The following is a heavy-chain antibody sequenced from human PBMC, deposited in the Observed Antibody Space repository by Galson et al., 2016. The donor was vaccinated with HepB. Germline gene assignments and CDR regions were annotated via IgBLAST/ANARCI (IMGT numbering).Heavy chain of an antibody. CDR3: AGHESPGAVSSIFDL. V-gene: IGHV4-39*01. CDR2: IYYCGST. J-gene: IGHJ2*01. Sequence: SETLSLTCTVSGGSIRGTSYCWGWIRQPPGKGLEWIGSIYYCGSTHYNSSLKSRVTMSIDTSNNQVYLKLSFVTAADTAMYYCAGHESPGAVSSIFDLWGRGTLVTVSS. CDR1: GGSIRGTSYC. D-gene: IGHD1-26*01.